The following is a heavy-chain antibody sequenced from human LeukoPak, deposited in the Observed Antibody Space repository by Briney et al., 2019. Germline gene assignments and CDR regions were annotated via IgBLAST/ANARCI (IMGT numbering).Heavy chain of an antibody. Sequence: AGGSLRLSCAASGFTFSSYAMHWVRQAPGKGLEYVSAISSNGGSTYYANSVKGRFTISRDNSKNTLYLQMGSLRAEDMAVYYCARGGEDTAMADAFDIWGQGTMVTVSS. CDR2: ISSNGGST. CDR1: GFTFSSYA. D-gene: IGHD5-18*01. J-gene: IGHJ3*02. CDR3: ARGGEDTAMADAFDI. V-gene: IGHV3-64*01.